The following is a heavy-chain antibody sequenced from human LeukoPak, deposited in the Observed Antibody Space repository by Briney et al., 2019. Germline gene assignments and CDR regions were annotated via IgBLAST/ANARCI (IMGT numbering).Heavy chain of an antibody. CDR1: GFTFSSYW. J-gene: IGHJ6*02. Sequence: GGSLRLSCAASGFTFSSYWMSWVRQAPGKGLEWVANIKQDGSEMYYMDSVKGRFTISRDNAKNSLYLQMNSLRAEDTAVYYCARSSYYDFWSGYLTPHYYYYYGMDVWGQGTTVTVSS. D-gene: IGHD3-3*01. CDR2: IKQDGSEM. V-gene: IGHV3-7*01. CDR3: ARSSYYDFWSGYLTPHYYYYYGMDV.